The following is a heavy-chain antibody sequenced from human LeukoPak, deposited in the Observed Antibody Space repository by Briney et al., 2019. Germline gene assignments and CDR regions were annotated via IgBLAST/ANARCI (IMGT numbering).Heavy chain of an antibody. CDR3: ARASGYCSGGSCLGGNWFDP. CDR1: GYTFTSYY. Sequence: ASVKVSCKASGYTFTSYYMHWVRQAPGQGLEWMGIINPSGGSTSYAQKFQGRVTTTRDTSTSTVYMELSSLRSEDTAVYYCARASGYCSGGSCLGGNWFDPWGQGTLVTVS. J-gene: IGHJ5*02. D-gene: IGHD2-15*01. CDR2: INPSGGST. V-gene: IGHV1-46*01.